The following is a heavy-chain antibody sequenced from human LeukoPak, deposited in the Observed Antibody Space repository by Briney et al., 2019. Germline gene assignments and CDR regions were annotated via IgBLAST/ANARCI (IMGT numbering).Heavy chain of an antibody. CDR2: IYYSGST. CDR3: ARHQREVVGYGDHSTGYYMDV. J-gene: IGHJ6*03. Sequence: SETVSLTCTVSGGSISTGSYYWAWIRQPPGKGLEWIGSIYYSGSTYYNPSLRSRVTISVDTSKNQFSLNLSSVTAADTAMYYCARHQREVVGYGDHSTGYYMDVWGKGTTVTVSS. CDR1: GGSISTGSYY. V-gene: IGHV4-39*01. D-gene: IGHD4-17*01.